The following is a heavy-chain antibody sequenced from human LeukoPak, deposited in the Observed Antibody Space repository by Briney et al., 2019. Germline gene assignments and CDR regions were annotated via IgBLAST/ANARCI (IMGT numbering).Heavy chain of an antibody. V-gene: IGHV5-51*01. D-gene: IGHD2-8*01. CDR3: ARHVGLRRFDAFDI. J-gene: IGHJ3*02. CDR1: GYSFTTYW. CDR2: IYPGDSDT. Sequence: GESLKISCKGSGYSFTTYWIGWVRQMPGKGLEWMGIIYPGDSDTRYSPSFQGQVTFSADKSISTAYLHWSSLKASDTAMYYCARHVGLRRFDAFDIWGQGTMVTVSS.